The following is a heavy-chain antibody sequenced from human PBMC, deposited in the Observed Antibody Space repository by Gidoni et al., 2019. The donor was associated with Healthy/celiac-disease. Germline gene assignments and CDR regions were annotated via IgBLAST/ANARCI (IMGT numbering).Heavy chain of an antibody. V-gene: IGHV3-30-3*01. J-gene: IGHJ4*02. D-gene: IGHD3-22*01. CDR2: ISYDGSNR. CDR1: GFTFSSYA. CDR3: ARGTDSSGYYYGYYFDY. Sequence: QVQLVESGGAVVQPGRSLRLPCPASGFTFSSYAMHWVRLAPGKGLEWVAVISYDGSNRYYADSVKGRFTISRDNSKNTLYLQMNSLRAEDTAVYYCARGTDSSGYYYGYYFDYWGQGTLVTVSS.